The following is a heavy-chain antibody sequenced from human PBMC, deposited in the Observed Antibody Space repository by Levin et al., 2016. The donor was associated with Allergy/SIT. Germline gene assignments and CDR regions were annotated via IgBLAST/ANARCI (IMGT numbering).Heavy chain of an antibody. V-gene: IGHV3-11*01. CDR1: GFMFSDYY. Sequence: GGSLRLSCAASGFMFSDYYMNWIRQAPGKGLEWIAYISRSANTINYADSVKGRFTISRDNAKNSLYLQMNSLRAEDTAVYYCAREGTYYDLLTGYLGWGQGTLVTVSS. CDR3: AREGTYYDLLTGYLG. CDR2: ISRSANTI. D-gene: IGHD3-9*01. J-gene: IGHJ4*02.